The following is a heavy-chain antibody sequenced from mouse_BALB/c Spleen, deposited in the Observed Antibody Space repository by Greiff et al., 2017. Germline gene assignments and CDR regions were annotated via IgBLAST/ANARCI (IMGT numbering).Heavy chain of an antibody. Sequence: QVQLKQPGAELVKPGASVKLSCKASGYTFTSYWMHWVKQRPGQGLEWIGEINPSNGRTNYNEKFKSKATLTVDKSSSTAYMQLSSLTSEDSAVYYCARSYYGSSYFDYWGQGTTLTVSS. CDR1: GYTFTSYW. J-gene: IGHJ2*01. V-gene: IGHV1S81*02. D-gene: IGHD1-1*01. CDR2: INPSNGRT. CDR3: ARSYYGSSYFDY.